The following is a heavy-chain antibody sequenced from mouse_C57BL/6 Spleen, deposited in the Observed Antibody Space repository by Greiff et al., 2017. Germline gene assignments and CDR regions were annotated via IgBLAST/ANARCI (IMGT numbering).Heavy chain of an antibody. J-gene: IGHJ2*01. CDR2: IYPGSGNT. CDR1: GYTFTDYY. V-gene: IGHV1-76*01. Sequence: VQLQQSGAELVRPGASVKLSCKASGYTFTDYYINWVKQRPGQGLEWIARIYPGSGNTYYNEKFKGKATLTAEKSSSTAYMQLSSLTSEDSAVYFCARSDYYGSSYNFDYWGQGTTLTVSS. D-gene: IGHD1-1*01. CDR3: ARSDYYGSSYNFDY.